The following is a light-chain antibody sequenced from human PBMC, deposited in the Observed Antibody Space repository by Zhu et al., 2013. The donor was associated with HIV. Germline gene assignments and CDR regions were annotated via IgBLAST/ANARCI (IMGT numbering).Light chain of an antibody. CDR2: DAS. CDR1: QSVSTY. J-gene: IGKJ1*01. CDR3: QQRSNWLWT. V-gene: IGKV3-11*01. Sequence: EIVMTQSPATLSVSPGERATLSCRASQSVSTYLAWYQQKPGQAPRLLIYDASNRATGIPPRFSGSGSGTDFTLTISSLEPEDFAVYYCQQRSNWLWTFGQGTKVEIK.